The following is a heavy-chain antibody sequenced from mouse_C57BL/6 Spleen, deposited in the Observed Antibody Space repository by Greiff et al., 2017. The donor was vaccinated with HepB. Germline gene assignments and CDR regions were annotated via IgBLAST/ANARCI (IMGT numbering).Heavy chain of an antibody. D-gene: IGHD6-5*01. V-gene: IGHV1-64*01. J-gene: IGHJ4*01. Sequence: QVQLKESGAELVKPGASVKLSCKASGYTFTSYWMHWVKQRPGQGLEWIGMIHPNSGSTNYNEKFKSKATLTVDKSSSTAYMQLSSLTSEDSAVYYCARETYDYDAMDYWGQGTSVTVSS. CDR1: GYTFTSYW. CDR3: ARETYDYDAMDY. CDR2: IHPNSGST.